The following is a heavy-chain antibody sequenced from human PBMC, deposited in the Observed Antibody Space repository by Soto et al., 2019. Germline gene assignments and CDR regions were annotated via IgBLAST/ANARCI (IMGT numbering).Heavy chain of an antibody. V-gene: IGHV4-39*01. CDR3: ARLVGYGDYWYFDL. Sequence: SETMSLSYSVSGVSLSISIYCWGWIRPPPGKGLEWIGSIYYSGSTYYNPSLKSRVTISVDTSKNQFSLKLSSVTAADTAVYYCARLVGYGDYWYFDLWGRGTLVTVSS. CDR1: GVSLSISIYC. J-gene: IGHJ2*01. CDR2: IYYSGST. D-gene: IGHD4-17*01.